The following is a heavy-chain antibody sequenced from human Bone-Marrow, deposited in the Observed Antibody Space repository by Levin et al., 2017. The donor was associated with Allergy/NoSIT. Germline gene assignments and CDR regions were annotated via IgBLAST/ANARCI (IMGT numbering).Heavy chain of an antibody. CDR3: AKDTHSSGWLRADV. Sequence: GGSLRLSCAVSGFRFDDYAMNWVRQAPGKGLEWVSGISWNSGTIGYADSVKGRFTISRDNANNSLYLQMNSLRPEDTALYYCAKDTHSSGWLRADVWGQGTTVTVSS. CDR1: GFRFDDYA. V-gene: IGHV3-9*01. J-gene: IGHJ6*02. D-gene: IGHD6-19*01. CDR2: ISWNSGTI.